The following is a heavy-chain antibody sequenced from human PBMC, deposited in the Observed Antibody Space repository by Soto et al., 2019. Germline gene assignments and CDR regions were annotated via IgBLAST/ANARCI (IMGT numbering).Heavy chain of an antibody. CDR2: IYYSGST. CDR1: GGSISSGDYY. D-gene: IGHD2-21*02. CDR3: ATAVIGGHSGY. V-gene: IGHV4-30-4*01. J-gene: IGHJ4*02. Sequence: QVQLQESGPGLVKPSQTLSLTCTVSGGSISSGDYYWSWIRQPPGKDLEWIGYIYYSGSTYYNPSLMSRVTISIDTSKNQFSLMLSSVTAADTAVYYCATAVIGGHSGYWGQGTLVTVSS.